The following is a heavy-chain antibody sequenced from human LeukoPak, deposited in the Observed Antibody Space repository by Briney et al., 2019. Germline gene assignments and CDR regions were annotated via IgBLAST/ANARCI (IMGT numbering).Heavy chain of an antibody. CDR1: GFTFGDYA. V-gene: IGHV3-49*04. Sequence: GGSLRLSCTASGFTFGDYAMSWVRQAPGKGLEWVGFMRSKAYGGTTEYAASVKGRFTISRDDSKSIAYLQMNSLKSEYTAVYYCSRGGSWKGWFDPWGQGTLVTVSS. CDR2: MRSKAYGGTT. D-gene: IGHD6-6*01. CDR3: SRGGSWKGWFDP. J-gene: IGHJ5*02.